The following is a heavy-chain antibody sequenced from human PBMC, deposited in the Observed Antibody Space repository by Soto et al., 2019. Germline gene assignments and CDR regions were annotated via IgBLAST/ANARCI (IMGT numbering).Heavy chain of an antibody. J-gene: IGHJ4*01. D-gene: IGHD2-21*02. CDR1: GDAFTNYY. V-gene: IGHV1-46*01. Sequence: ASVKVSCKACGDAFTNYYIHWVRQAPGQGLEWMGTVNPSGGHTTYSQNFLGRVTMTRDTSTSTLYMELTSLTSDDTAVYYCARGGHVVVVTAAFDYWG. CDR3: ARGGHVVVVTAAFDY. CDR2: VNPSGGHT.